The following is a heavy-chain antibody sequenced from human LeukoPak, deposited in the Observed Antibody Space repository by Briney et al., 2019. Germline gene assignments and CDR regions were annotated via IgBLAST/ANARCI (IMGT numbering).Heavy chain of an antibody. D-gene: IGHD5-12*01. Sequence: RASVKVSCKASGYTFTSYYMHWVRQAPGQGLEWMGIINPSGGSTSYARKFQGRVTMTRDMSTSTVYMELSSLRSEDTAVYYCARDLGVATGEDHWGQGTLVTVSS. CDR3: ARDLGVATGEDH. CDR1: GYTFTSYY. V-gene: IGHV1-46*01. J-gene: IGHJ4*02. CDR2: INPSGGST.